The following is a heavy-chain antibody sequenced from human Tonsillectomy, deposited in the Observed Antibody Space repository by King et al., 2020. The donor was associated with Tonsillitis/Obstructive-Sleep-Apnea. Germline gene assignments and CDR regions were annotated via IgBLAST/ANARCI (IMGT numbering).Heavy chain of an antibody. CDR2: ISSNGGST. J-gene: IGHJ4*02. CDR1: GFTFSSYA. V-gene: IGHV3-64D*06. Sequence: VQLVESGGGLVQPGGSLRLSCSASGFTFSSYAMHWVRQAPGKGLEYVSAISSNGGSTYYADSVKGRFTISRDNSKNTLYLQMSSLRAEDTAVYYCVKEGSDCSSTSCYEARYNFDYWGQGTLVTVSS. CDR3: VKEGSDCSSTSCYEARYNFDY. D-gene: IGHD2-2*01.